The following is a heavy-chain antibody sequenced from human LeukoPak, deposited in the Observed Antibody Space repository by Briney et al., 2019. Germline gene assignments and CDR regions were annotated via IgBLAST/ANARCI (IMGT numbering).Heavy chain of an antibody. Sequence: ASVKVSCKASGYTFTSYDINWLRQATGQGLEWMGWMNPNSGNTGYAQKFQGRVTMTRNTSISTAYMELSSLRSEDTAVYYCAKGISGWYSNFDYWGQGTLVTVSS. CDR3: AKGISGWYSNFDY. J-gene: IGHJ4*02. CDR1: GYTFTSYD. V-gene: IGHV1-8*01. CDR2: MNPNSGNT. D-gene: IGHD6-19*01.